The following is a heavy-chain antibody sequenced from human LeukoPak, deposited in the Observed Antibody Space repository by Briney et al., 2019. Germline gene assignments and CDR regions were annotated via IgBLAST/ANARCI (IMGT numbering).Heavy chain of an antibody. Sequence: GGSLRLSCAASGFTFSTYGMNWVRQAPGKGLESVSGISGSGGSTYYADSVKGRFTISRDNSKNALYLQMNSLRAEDTAVYYCAKSPDYNSNSMGYFDYWGQGTLVTVSS. J-gene: IGHJ4*02. CDR3: AKSPDYNSNSMGYFDY. V-gene: IGHV3-23*01. CDR1: GFTFSTYG. D-gene: IGHD5-24*01. CDR2: ISGSGGST.